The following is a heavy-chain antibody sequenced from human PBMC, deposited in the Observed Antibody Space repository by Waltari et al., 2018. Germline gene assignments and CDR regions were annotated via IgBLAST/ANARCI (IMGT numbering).Heavy chain of an antibody. D-gene: IGHD6-19*01. V-gene: IGHV3-7*01. CDR3: AREGAEQWVVEDYGMDV. CDR1: GFTFSSYW. J-gene: IGHJ6*02. CDR2: IKQCGSEK. Sequence: EVQLVESGGGLVQPGGSLRLSCAASGFTFSSYWMSWVRQAPGKGLGWVANIKQCGSEKYYVDSVRGRFTVSRDNAKNTLYLQMDTLRAEDTAVYYCAREGAEQWVVEDYGMDVWGQGTTVTVSS.